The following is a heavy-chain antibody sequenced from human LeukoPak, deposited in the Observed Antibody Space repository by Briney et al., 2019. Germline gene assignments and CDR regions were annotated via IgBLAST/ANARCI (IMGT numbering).Heavy chain of an antibody. Sequence: GGSLRLSCAASGFTFDDYGMSWVRQAPGKGLEWVSGINWNGGSTGYADSVKGRFTISRDNAKNSLYLQMNSLRAEDTALYYCARASEYYDSSGYYGWYFDLWGRGTLVTVSS. CDR2: INWNGGST. J-gene: IGHJ2*01. D-gene: IGHD3-22*01. CDR3: ARASEYYDSSGYYGWYFDL. CDR1: GFTFDDYG. V-gene: IGHV3-20*04.